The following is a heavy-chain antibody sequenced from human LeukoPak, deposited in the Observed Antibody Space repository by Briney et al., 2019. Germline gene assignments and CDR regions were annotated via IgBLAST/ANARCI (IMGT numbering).Heavy chain of an antibody. V-gene: IGHV3-23*01. J-gene: IGHJ3*02. CDR3: ARAYSSSWYGYDAFDI. Sequence: GGSLRLSCAVSGFTFTSYAISWVRQAPGKGLEWVSTISGSGDSTYYADSVKGRFTISRDNAKNTLYLQMNSLRAEDTAVYYCARAYSSSWYGYDAFDIWGQGTMVTVSS. D-gene: IGHD6-13*01. CDR2: ISGSGDST. CDR1: GFTFTSYA.